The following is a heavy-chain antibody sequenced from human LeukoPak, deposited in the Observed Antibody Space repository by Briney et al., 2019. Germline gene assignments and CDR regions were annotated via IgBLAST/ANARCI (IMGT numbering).Heavy chain of an antibody. CDR1: GGSISSYY. D-gene: IGHD4-17*01. J-gene: IGHJ4*02. CDR3: ARDLGFYGDYYFDY. V-gene: IGHV4-59*01. Sequence: PSETLSLTCTVSGGSISSYYWSWIRQPPGKGLEWMGYIYYSGRTNYNPSLKSRVTISVDTSKNQFSLKLSSVTAADTAVYYCARDLGFYGDYYFDYWGQGTLDTVSS. CDR2: IYYSGRT.